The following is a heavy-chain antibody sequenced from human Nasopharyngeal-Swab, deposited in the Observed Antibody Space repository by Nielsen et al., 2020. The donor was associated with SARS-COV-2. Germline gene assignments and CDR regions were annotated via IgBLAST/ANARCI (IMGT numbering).Heavy chain of an antibody. CDR2: INAGRGNT. Sequence: DSVKVSCKASGYTLSTYAMYWVRQAPGQRPEFMGWINAGRGNTYYSQKFQGRVRISRDTSANTVYMELSRLRSADTAVYYCARVPAVAASRIDYWGQGTLVTVSS. CDR3: ARVPAVAASRIDY. J-gene: IGHJ4*02. CDR1: GYTLSTYA. V-gene: IGHV1-3*01. D-gene: IGHD6-19*01.